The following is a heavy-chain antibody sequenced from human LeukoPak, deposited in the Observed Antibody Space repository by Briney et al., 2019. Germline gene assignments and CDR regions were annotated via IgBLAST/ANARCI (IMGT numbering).Heavy chain of an antibody. D-gene: IGHD3-10*01. J-gene: IGHJ4*02. CDR1: GGSISSYY. Sequence: SETLSLTCTVSGGSISSYYWSWIRQPPGKGLEWIGYIYHSGSTYYNPSLKSRVTISVDRSKNQFSLKLSSVTAADTAVYYCARDSGFGELAYWGQGTLVTVSS. CDR3: ARDSGFGELAY. V-gene: IGHV4-59*12. CDR2: IYHSGST.